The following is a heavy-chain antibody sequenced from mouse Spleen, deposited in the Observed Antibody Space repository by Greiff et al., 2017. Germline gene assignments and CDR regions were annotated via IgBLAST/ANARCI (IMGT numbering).Heavy chain of an antibody. Sequence: EVMLVESGGGLVKPGGSLKLSCAASGFTFSDYGMHWVRQAPEKGLEWVAYISSGSSTIYYADTVKGRFTISRDNAKNTLFLQMTSLRSEDTAMYYCARRVGLGWYFDVWGAGTTVTVSS. CDR3: ARRVGLGWYFDV. CDR1: GFTFSDYG. CDR2: ISSGSSTI. D-gene: IGHD1-1*01. J-gene: IGHJ1*01. V-gene: IGHV5-17*01.